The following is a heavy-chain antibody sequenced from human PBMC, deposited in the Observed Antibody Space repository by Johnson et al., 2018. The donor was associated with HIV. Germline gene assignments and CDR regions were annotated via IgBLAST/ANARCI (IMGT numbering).Heavy chain of an antibody. J-gene: IGHJ3*01. V-gene: IGHV3-30*07. Sequence: QVQLVESGGGVVQPGRSLRLSCAASGFTFSDYSMHWVRQAPGKGLEWVAIISDDGSKIYHADSVKGRFTISRDNSKNTLYLQMNSLRAEDTAVYYCARDAVIRSGWYNVDAFDVWGQGTMVTVSS. CDR2: ISDDGSKI. D-gene: IGHD6-19*01. CDR1: GFTFSDYS. CDR3: ARDAVIRSGWYNVDAFDV.